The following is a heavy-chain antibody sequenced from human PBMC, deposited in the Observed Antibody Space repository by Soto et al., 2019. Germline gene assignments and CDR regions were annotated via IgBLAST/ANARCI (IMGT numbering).Heavy chain of an antibody. CDR3: ARMGDDPYYYYGMDV. J-gene: IGHJ6*02. Sequence: QVQLVQSGAEVKKPGASVKFSCKASGYTFTSYGISWVRQAPGQGLEWMGWINGYNGNTNYAQKLQGRVTMTTDTSTSTAYIELRSLRSDETAVYYGARMGDDPYYYYGMDVWGQGTTVTVSS. D-gene: IGHD3-16*01. CDR2: INGYNGNT. V-gene: IGHV1-18*01. CDR1: GYTFTSYG.